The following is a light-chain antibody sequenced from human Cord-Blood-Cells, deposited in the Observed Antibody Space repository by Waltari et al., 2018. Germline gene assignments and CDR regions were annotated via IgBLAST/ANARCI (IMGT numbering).Light chain of an antibody. Sequence: DIQMTQSPSSLSASVGDRVIITCRASQSISSYLNWYQQKPGKAPKLLIYAASSLQSGVPSRFSGSGSETDFTLTISSLQPEDFATYYCQQSYSTPYTFGQGTKLEIK. CDR3: QQSYSTPYT. CDR2: AAS. J-gene: IGKJ2*01. CDR1: QSISSY. V-gene: IGKV1-39*01.